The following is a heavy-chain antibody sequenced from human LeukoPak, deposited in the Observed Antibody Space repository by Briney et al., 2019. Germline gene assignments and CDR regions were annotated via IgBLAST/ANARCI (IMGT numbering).Heavy chain of an antibody. D-gene: IGHD3-10*01. CDR2: ISAYNGNT. V-gene: IGHV1-18*01. CDR3: ARVPLTMVRGVIIAHFDY. CDR1: GYTFTSYG. Sequence: ASMKVSCKASGYTFTSYGISWVRQAPGQGLEWMGWISAYNGNTNYAQKLQGRVTMTTDTSTSTAYMELRSLRSDDTAVYYCARVPLTMVRGVIIAHFDYWGQGTLVTVSS. J-gene: IGHJ4*02.